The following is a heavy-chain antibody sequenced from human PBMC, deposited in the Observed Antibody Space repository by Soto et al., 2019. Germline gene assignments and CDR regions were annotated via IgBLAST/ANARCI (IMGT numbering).Heavy chain of an antibody. D-gene: IGHD3-3*01. Sequence: SETLSLTCTFSGGTISSYYWSWIRQPTGKGLEWIGYIYYSGSTNYNPSLKSRVTISVDTSKNQFSLKLSSVTAADTAVYYCARHKAETIFGVVIIGNWFDPWGQGTLVTVSS. CDR2: IYYSGST. CDR3: ARHKAETIFGVVIIGNWFDP. J-gene: IGHJ5*02. V-gene: IGHV4-59*08. CDR1: GGTISSYY.